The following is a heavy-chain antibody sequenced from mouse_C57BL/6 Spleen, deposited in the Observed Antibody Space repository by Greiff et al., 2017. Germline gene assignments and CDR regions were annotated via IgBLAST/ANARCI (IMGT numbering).Heavy chain of an antibody. J-gene: IGHJ4*01. D-gene: IGHD2-1*01. V-gene: IGHV5-6*01. CDR1: GFTFSSYG. CDR3: ASLYYGNPYYAMDY. CDR2: ISSGGSYT. Sequence: EVHLVESGGDLVKPGGSLKLSCAASGFTFSSYGMSWVRQTPDKRLEWVATISSGGSYTYYPDSVKGRFTISRDNAKNTLYLQMSSLKSEDTAMYYCASLYYGNPYYAMDYWGQGTSVTVSS.